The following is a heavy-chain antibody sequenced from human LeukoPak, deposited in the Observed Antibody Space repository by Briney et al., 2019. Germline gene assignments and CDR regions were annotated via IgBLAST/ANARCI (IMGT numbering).Heavy chain of an antibody. CDR3: ARYSSSWLDY. Sequence: GGSLRLSCAASGFTFSGYSMNWVRQAPGKGLEWVSSISSSSSYIYYADSVKGRFTISRDNAKNSLYLQMNSLRAEDTAVYYCARYSSSWLDYWGQGTLVTVSS. CDR1: GFTFSGYS. CDR2: ISSSSSYI. V-gene: IGHV3-21*01. J-gene: IGHJ4*02. D-gene: IGHD6-13*01.